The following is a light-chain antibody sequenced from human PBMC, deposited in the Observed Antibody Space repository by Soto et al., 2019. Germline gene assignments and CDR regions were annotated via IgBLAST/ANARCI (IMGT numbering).Light chain of an antibody. V-gene: IGLV1-47*01. J-gene: IGLJ2*01. CDR1: SSNIGRAY. CDR2: RND. Sequence: QSALTQPPSASGTPGQTVSISCSGSSSNIGRAYVYWYQQLPGTAPKLLIYRNDMLPSGVPDRVSGSKSGTSASLAISGLRAEDEADYYCSAWDGSLSTMVFGGGTKLTVL. CDR3: SAWDGSLSTMV.